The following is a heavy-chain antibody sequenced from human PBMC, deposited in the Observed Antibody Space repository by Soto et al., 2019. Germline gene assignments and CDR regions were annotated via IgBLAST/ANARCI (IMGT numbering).Heavy chain of an antibody. CDR3: ARRQTQGSIHY. CDR2: IYYSGTT. J-gene: IGHJ4*02. Sequence: SETLSLTCAVSGYSISSSNWWGWIRQPPGKGLEWIGYIYYSGTTYYNPSLKSRVTMSVDTSKNQFSLKLTSVTAVDTAVYYCARRQTQGSIHYCGTGPLGTVSS. D-gene: IGHD2-21*01. V-gene: IGHV4-28*01. CDR1: GYSISSSNW.